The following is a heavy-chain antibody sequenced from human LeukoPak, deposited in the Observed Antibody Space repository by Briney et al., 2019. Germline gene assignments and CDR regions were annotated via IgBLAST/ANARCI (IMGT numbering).Heavy chain of an antibody. V-gene: IGHV3-7*01. CDR3: PRDRQIAY. Sequence: GGSLRLSCAASGFTFSNYWLTWVRQAPGRGLEWVANIKQDGSEKHYVDSVKGRFTISRDNAKNSLYLQMNSLRAEDTAVYYCPRDRQIAYWGQGTLVTVSS. J-gene: IGHJ4*02. CDR2: IKQDGSEK. CDR1: GFTFSNYW.